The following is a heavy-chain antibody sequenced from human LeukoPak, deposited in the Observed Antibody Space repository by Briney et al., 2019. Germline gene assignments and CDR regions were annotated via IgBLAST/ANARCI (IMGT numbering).Heavy chain of an antibody. J-gene: IGHJ4*02. CDR2: ISYTGST. CDR1: GGSISSSSFD. Sequence: SETLSLTCTVSGGSISSSSFDWGWVRQPPGRGLEWIGSISYTGSTFYVPSLRSRLTISVATSKNHFSLRLTPVTAADTALYYCARHRPNSSGYYPFDYWGQGTLVTVSS. V-gene: IGHV4-39*01. CDR3: ARHRPNSSGYYPFDY. D-gene: IGHD3-22*01.